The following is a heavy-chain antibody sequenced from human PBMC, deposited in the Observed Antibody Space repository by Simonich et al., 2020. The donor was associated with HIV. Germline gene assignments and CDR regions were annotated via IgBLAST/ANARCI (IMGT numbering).Heavy chain of an antibody. CDR1: GGSSSGSY. Sequence: VQQQQGAAGLLRPPRPLPPTCPASGGSSSGSYGSWIREPPGKGLEWVGEIYQSESTNYNPSLKRRFTISVDTSKSQFALKLSSVTAADTAVYYCARRGPRYYDSSGYYSRWGQGTLVTVSS. V-gene: IGHV4-34*01. J-gene: IGHJ4*02. CDR2: IYQSEST. CDR3: ARRGPRYYDSSGYYSR. D-gene: IGHD3-22*01.